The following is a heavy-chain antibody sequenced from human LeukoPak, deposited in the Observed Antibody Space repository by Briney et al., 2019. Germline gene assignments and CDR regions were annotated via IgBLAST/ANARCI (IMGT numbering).Heavy chain of an antibody. D-gene: IGHD6-19*01. CDR2: GDYSGGT. Sequence: LRLSCAASGFTFSSYAMSWVRQPPGKGLEWIASGDYSGGTYYNPSLESRVAISADMSKNQISLKLTSVTGADTAVYYCAGERGEEYSSGWYKTNYFYNWGQGIRVTVSS. V-gene: IGHV4-59*12. CDR3: AGERGEEYSSGWYKTNYFYN. CDR1: GFTFSSYA. J-gene: IGHJ4*02.